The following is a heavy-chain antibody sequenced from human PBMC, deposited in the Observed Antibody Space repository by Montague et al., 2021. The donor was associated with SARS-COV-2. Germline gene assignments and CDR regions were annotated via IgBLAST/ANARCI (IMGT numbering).Heavy chain of an antibody. CDR3: ASDAYYFGPGRDNHGAFDP. CDR1: GDSISTDNW. D-gene: IGHD2/OR15-2a*01. CDR2: IYHTGST. J-gene: IGHJ5*01. V-gene: IGHV4-4*02. Sequence: SETLSLTCVVSGDSISTDNWWTWVRLPPGKGLLWVGEIYHTGSTKYKPSLKSRVSMSVDKSWNQFSLRLTSVTAADTAVDYCASDAYYFGPGRDNHGAFDPWGQGILVTVSS.